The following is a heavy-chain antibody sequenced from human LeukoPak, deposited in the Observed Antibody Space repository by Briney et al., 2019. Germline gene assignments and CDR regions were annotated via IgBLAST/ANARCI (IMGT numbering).Heavy chain of an antibody. CDR1: GFTFSSYV. Sequence: PGGSLRLSCAASGFTFSSYVMSWVRQAPGKGLEWVSTINGSGGSTYYADSVKGRFTISRDNSKNTLYLQMNSLRAEDTAVYYCAKGSLYCSGGSCYVFDSDAFDIWGQGTMVTVSS. D-gene: IGHD2-15*01. CDR3: AKGSLYCSGGSCYVFDSDAFDI. V-gene: IGHV3-23*01. CDR2: INGSGGST. J-gene: IGHJ3*02.